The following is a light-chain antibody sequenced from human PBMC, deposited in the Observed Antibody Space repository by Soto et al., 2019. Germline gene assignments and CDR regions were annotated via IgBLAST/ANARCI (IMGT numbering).Light chain of an antibody. V-gene: IGKV1-27*01. J-gene: IGKJ4*02. CDR2: AAS. CDR3: KKCKVYSLT. CDR1: QAIDNQ. Sequence: DIQMTQSPSSLSASVGDRVTITCRASQAIDNQLAWYQQKPGKAPKLLIYAASSLQCGVPSRFSGSGSGTDFTLTIRSLQPEDAATYYCKKCKVYSLTFGRGTKVDIK.